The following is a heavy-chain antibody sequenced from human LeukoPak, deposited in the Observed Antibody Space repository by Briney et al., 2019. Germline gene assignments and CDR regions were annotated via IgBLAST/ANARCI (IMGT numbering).Heavy chain of an antibody. CDR1: GDFISTSSYY. V-gene: IGHV4-39*01. J-gene: IGHJ3*02. CDR2: IYYGGST. Sequence: SETLSLTCAVSGDFISTSSYYWGWIRQPPGKGLEWIGSIYYGGSTYYNPSLKSRVTISVDTSKNQFSLKLSSVTAADTAVYYCANLRAFDIWGQGTMVTVSS. CDR3: ANLRAFDI.